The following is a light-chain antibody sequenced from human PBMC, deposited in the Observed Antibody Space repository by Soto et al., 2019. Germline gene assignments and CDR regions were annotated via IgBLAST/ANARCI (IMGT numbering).Light chain of an antibody. J-gene: IGKJ2*01. CDR3: QNYDSSPYT. CDR1: QGIGST. V-gene: IGKV3-15*01. Sequence: EIVMTQSPATLSVSPGERATLSCRASQGIGSTLAWYQQKPGQTPKLLIYGASTRATGVPARFSGGGSGTDFTLTINRLEPEDFAVYYCQNYDSSPYTFGQGTKLEIK. CDR2: GAS.